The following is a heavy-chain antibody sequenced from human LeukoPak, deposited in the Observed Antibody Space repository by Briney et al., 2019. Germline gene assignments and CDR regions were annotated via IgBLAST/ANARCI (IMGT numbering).Heavy chain of an antibody. CDR3: ARDSLGGHSGYVY. J-gene: IGHJ4*02. D-gene: IGHD5-12*01. CDR1: GFTFSSYS. CDR2: ISYDGSNK. Sequence: PGGSLRLSCAASGFTFSSYSMHWVRQAPGKGLEWVAVISYDGSNKYYADSVKGRFTISRDNSKNTLYLQMNSLRAEDTAVYYCARDSLGGHSGYVYWGQGTLVSVSS. V-gene: IGHV3-30-3*01.